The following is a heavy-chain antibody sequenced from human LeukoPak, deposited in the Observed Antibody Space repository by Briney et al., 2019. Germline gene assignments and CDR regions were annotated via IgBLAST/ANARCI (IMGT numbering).Heavy chain of an antibody. D-gene: IGHD6-13*01. Sequence: ASVKVSCKASGYTFTGYYMHWVRQAPGQRLEWMGWINAGNGNTKYSQKFQGRVTITRDTSASTAYMELSSLRSEDTAVYYCARDRQYSSSWPDYWGQGTLVTVSS. V-gene: IGHV1-3*01. J-gene: IGHJ4*02. CDR2: INAGNGNT. CDR1: GYTFTGYY. CDR3: ARDRQYSSSWPDY.